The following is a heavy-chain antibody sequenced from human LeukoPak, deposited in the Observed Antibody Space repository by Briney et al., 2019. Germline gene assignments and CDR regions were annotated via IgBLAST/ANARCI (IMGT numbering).Heavy chain of an antibody. Sequence: KPSETLSLTCAVSGYSISSGYYWGWIRQPPGKGLEWIGSIYHSGSTYYNPSLKSRVTISVDTSKNQFSLKLSSVTAADTAIYYCARGIESYGDYGYWGQGILVTVSS. CDR3: ARGIESYGDYGY. CDR1: GYSISSGYY. D-gene: IGHD4-17*01. V-gene: IGHV4-38-2*01. CDR2: IYHSGST. J-gene: IGHJ4*02.